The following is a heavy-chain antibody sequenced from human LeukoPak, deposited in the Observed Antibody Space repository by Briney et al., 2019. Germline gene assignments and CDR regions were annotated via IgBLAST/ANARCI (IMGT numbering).Heavy chain of an antibody. D-gene: IGHD5-18*01. Sequence: GGSLRLSCAASGFTFSDYSMNWVRQAPGKGLEWVSYINGHGEATYYADSVEGRFTISRDNVKKSLYLQMDCLRAEDTAVYYCARDFPRGYSCDYWGQGTLVTVSS. CDR2: INGHGEAT. V-gene: IGHV3-48*01. J-gene: IGHJ4*02. CDR3: ARDFPRGYSCDY. CDR1: GFTFSDYS.